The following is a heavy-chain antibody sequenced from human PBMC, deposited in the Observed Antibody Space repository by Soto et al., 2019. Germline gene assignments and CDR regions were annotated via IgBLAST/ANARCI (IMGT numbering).Heavy chain of an antibody. CDR3: ARDPSVPAAIDSRYDY. D-gene: IGHD2-2*01. Sequence: GGSLRLSCAASGFAFSDYYMNWIRQAPGKGLEWVSYISTSGITTSYADSVKGRFTVSRDNVKNSLYLQMSSLRTEDTAVYYCARDPSVPAAIDSRYDYWGRGTLVTVSS. V-gene: IGHV3-11*01. CDR1: GFAFSDYY. J-gene: IGHJ4*02. CDR2: ISTSGITT.